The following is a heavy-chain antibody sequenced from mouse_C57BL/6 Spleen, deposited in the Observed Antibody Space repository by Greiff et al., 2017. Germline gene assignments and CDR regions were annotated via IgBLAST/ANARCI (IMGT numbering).Heavy chain of an antibody. J-gene: IGHJ2*01. CDR1: GYTFTDYN. CDR2: INPNNGGT. Sequence: VQLQQSGPELVKPGASVKIPCKASGYTFTDYNMDWVKQSHGKSLEWIGDINPNNGGTINNQKFKGKATLTVDKSSSTAYMELRSLTSEDTAVYYCARRGSTVVAYYFDYWGQGTTLTVSS. CDR3: ARRGSTVVAYYFDY. V-gene: IGHV1-18*01. D-gene: IGHD1-1*01.